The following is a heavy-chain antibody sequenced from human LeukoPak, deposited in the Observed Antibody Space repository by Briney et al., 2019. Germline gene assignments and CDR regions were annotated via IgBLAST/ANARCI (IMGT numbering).Heavy chain of an antibody. CDR3: ARGFSDTSSGWSDAFDI. J-gene: IGHJ3*02. V-gene: IGHV4-39*07. CDR1: GGSISSGSYY. CDR2: INHSGST. D-gene: IGHD6-19*01. Sequence: SQTLSLTCTVSGGSISSGSYYWSWIRQPPGKGLEWIGEINHSGSTNYNPSLKSRVTISVDTSKNQFSLKLSSVTAADTAVYYCARGFSDTSSGWSDAFDIWGQGTMVTVSS.